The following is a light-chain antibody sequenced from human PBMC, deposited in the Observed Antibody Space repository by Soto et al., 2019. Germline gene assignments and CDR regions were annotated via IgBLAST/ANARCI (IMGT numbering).Light chain of an antibody. V-gene: IGLV2-8*01. CDR3: ASYGGNNNLV. CDR1: SSDVGGYNY. Sequence: QSALTQPPSASGSPGQSVTISCTGTSSDVGGYNYVSWYQQHPGKAPKLMMFEVSKRPSGVPDRFSGSKFGNTASLTVSGLQAEDEADYYCASYGGNNNLVFGGGTKLTVL. J-gene: IGLJ2*01. CDR2: EVS.